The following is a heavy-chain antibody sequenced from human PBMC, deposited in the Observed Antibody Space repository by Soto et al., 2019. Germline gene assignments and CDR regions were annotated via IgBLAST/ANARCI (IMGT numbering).Heavy chain of an antibody. J-gene: IGHJ6*02. Sequence: ASVKVSCKASGYTFTSYGISWVRQAPGQGLEWMGWISAYNGNTNYAQKLQGRVTMTTDTSTSTAYMELRSLRSDDTAVYYCSRDTDIVVVVAATTFYYYYGMDVWGQGTTVTVS. CDR2: ISAYNGNT. CDR1: GYTFTSYG. D-gene: IGHD2-15*01. V-gene: IGHV1-18*04. CDR3: SRDTDIVVVVAATTFYYYYGMDV.